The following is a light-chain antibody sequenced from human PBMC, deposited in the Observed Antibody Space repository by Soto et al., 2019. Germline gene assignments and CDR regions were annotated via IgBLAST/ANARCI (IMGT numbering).Light chain of an antibody. CDR1: SSNIGSSS. CDR2: SND. Sequence: QSVLTQPPSASGTPGQRVNISCSGGSSNIGSSSVNWYQQLPGTAPKLLMHSNDQRPSGVPDRFSGSKSGTSASLAISGLQSEDEADYYCAAWDDSLKRVVFGGGTKLTVL. CDR3: AAWDDSLKRVV. V-gene: IGLV1-44*01. J-gene: IGLJ2*01.